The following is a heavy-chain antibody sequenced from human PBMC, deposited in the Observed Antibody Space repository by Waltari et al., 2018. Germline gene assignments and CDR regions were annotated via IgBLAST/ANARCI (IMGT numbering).Heavy chain of an antibody. CDR3: ARAAAPGKGAHWFDP. CDR1: GYRFTSYD. D-gene: IGHD1-26*01. J-gene: IGHJ5*02. Sequence: QVQLVQSGAEVRKPGASLKVSCKASGYRFTSYDINWVRQATGQGPEWMGWVNPNSGNTGYGQRFQDRLIMTTDTSMTTAYMELINVTSEDTAIYYCARAAAPGKGAHWFDPWGQGTLVIVSS. V-gene: IGHV1-8*01. CDR2: VNPNSGNT.